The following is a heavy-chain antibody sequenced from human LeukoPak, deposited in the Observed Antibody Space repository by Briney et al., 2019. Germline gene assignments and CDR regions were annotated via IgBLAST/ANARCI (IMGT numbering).Heavy chain of an antibody. CDR1: GFTFSNYA. CDR2: INGGGDNA. Sequence: GGSLRLSCAASGFTFSNYAMTWLRQAPGKGLECVSGINGGGDNAYYTNSVKGRFTISRDHSKNTLYLQMNSLRAEDTAVYYCAKTNGYFDSWGQGTLVTVSS. CDR3: AKTNGYFDS. J-gene: IGHJ4*02. V-gene: IGHV3-23*01.